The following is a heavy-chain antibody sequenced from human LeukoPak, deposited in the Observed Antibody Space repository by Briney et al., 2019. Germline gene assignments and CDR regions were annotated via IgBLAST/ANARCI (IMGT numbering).Heavy chain of an antibody. J-gene: IGHJ4*02. V-gene: IGHV1-2*02. CDR3: ARGRPESGG. CDR1: GYSFTDSY. D-gene: IGHD1-26*01. Sequence: ASVKVSCKSSGYSFTDSYIHWVRQAPGQGLEWMGWLNPNSGGTNYAQKFQGRITMTRDTSITTVYMELSSLRSDDTAMYYCARGRPESGGWGQGTLVTVSS. CDR2: LNPNSGGT.